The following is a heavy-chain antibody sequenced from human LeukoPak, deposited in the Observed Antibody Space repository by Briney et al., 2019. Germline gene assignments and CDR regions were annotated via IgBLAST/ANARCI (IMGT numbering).Heavy chain of an antibody. CDR3: ARDTGSLTPFDY. D-gene: IGHD3-10*01. V-gene: IGHV3-23*01. CDR1: GFTFSNYA. CDR2: ISGST. Sequence: GGSLRLSCAASGFTFSNYAMSWVRQAPGKGLEWVSSISGSTYYADSVKGRFTISRDNSKNTLYLQMNSLRAEDTAVYYCARDTGSLTPFDYWGQGTLVTVSS. J-gene: IGHJ4*02.